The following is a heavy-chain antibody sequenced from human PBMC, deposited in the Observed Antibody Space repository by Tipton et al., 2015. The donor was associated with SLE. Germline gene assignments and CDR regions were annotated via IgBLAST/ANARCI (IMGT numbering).Heavy chain of an antibody. CDR3: ARFDGSVPVFEF. V-gene: IGHV4-59*01. Sequence: TLSLTCTVSGGSISSYYWNWIRQTPGKGLEWIGYIYDSGSTNYNSSLESRVTISVDTSRSQFSLTLSSVTAADTAVYYCARFDGSVPVFEFWGQGTLVTVSS. J-gene: IGHJ4*02. CDR1: GGSISSYY. D-gene: IGHD5-24*01. CDR2: IYDSGST.